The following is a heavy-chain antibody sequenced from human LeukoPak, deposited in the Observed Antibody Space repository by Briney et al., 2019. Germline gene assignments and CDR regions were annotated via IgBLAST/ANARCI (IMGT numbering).Heavy chain of an antibody. CDR1: GFTFSSYA. CDR3: ARDIYYYDSSGYYNYDY. CDR2: ISGSGGST. J-gene: IGHJ4*02. D-gene: IGHD3-22*01. V-gene: IGHV3-23*01. Sequence: GGSLRLSCAASGFTFSSYAMSWVRQAPGKGLEWVSAISGSGGSTYYADSVKGRFTISRDNSKNTLYLQMNSLRAEDTAVYYCARDIYYYDSSGYYNYDYWGQGTLVTVSS.